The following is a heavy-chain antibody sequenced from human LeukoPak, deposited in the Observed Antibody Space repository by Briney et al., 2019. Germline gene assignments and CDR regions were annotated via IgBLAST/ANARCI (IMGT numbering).Heavy chain of an antibody. CDR3: ARVSYGSGSYYKGFDY. V-gene: IGHV4-38-2*01. CDR1: GCSISSGYY. D-gene: IGHD3-10*01. J-gene: IGHJ4*02. CDR2: IYHSGST. Sequence: SETLSLTCAVSGCSISSGYYWGWIRQPPGKGLEWIGSIYHSGSTYYNPSLKSRVTISVDTSKNQFSLKLSSVTAADTAVYYCARVSYGSGSYYKGFDYWGQGTLVTVSS.